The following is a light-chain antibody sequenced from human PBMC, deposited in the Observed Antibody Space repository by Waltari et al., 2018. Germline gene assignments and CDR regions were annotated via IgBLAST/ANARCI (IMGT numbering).Light chain of an antibody. J-gene: IGKJ3*01. CDR3: QQYYNYPPT. Sequence: AIRITQSPSSLSASTGDRVTITCRASQGISSYLAWYQQKPGKAPKLLIYGASTLQIGVPSRFSGSGSGTDFTLTISCLQSEDFVTYYCQQYYNYPPTFGPGTKVDIK. CDR2: GAS. V-gene: IGKV1-8*01. CDR1: QGISSY.